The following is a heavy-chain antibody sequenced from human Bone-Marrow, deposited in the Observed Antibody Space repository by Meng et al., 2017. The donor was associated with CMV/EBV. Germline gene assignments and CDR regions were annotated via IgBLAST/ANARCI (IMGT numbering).Heavy chain of an antibody. CDR1: GYTLTELS. CDR3: ATGVVSVGAFDI. D-gene: IGHD2-15*01. V-gene: IGHV1-24*01. Sequence: ASVKVSCKVSGYTLTELSMHWVRQAPGKGLEWMGGFDPEDGKTIYAQKFQGRVTMTEDTSTDTAYMELSSLRSEDTAVYYCATGVVSVGAFDIWGQGTMVTVSS. CDR2: FDPEDGKT. J-gene: IGHJ3*02.